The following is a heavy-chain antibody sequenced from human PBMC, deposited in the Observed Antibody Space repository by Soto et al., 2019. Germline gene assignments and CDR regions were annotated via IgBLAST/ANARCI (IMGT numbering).Heavy chain of an antibody. J-gene: IGHJ3*02. CDR2: INPSGGST. V-gene: IGHV1-46*03. Sequence: ASVKVSCKASGYTFTSYYMHWVRQAPGQGLEWMGIINPSGGSTSYAQKFQGRVTMTRDTSTSTAYMELSSLRSEDTAVYYCAREGYCSSTSCRKYNAFDIWGQGTMVTVS. CDR3: AREGYCSSTSCRKYNAFDI. CDR1: GYTFTSYY. D-gene: IGHD2-2*01.